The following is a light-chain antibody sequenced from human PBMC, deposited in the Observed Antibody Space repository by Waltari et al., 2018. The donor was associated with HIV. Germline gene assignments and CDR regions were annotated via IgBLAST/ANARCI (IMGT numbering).Light chain of an antibody. CDR2: EVS. CDR1: SSDFGYYNS. CDR3: TSYISSSSPV. Sequence: QSALTQPASVSGSPGQSITISCTGTSSDFGYYNSVSWYQHHPGKAPQVMIYEVSNRPSGVSDRFAGSKSGNTAALTISGLQAEDEADYFCTSYISSSSPVFGGGTKLTVL. J-gene: IGLJ3*02. V-gene: IGLV2-14*01.